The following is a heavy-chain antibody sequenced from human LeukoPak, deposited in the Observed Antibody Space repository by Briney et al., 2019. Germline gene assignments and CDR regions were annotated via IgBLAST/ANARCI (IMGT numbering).Heavy chain of an antibody. CDR3: ARLSGGSGYYVP. CDR2: VRNKANGYTT. Sequence: GGSLRLSCAASGFTFSDYYMDWVRQAPGKGLEWVGRVRNKANGYTTQYAASVEGRFTISRDDSKNSLYLEMNSLKTEDSAVYYCARLSGGSGYYVPWGQGTLVTVSS. J-gene: IGHJ1*01. D-gene: IGHD3-3*01. CDR1: GFTFSDYY. V-gene: IGHV3-72*01.